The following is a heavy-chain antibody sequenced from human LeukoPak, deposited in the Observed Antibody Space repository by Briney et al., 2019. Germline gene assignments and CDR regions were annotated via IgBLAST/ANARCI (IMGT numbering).Heavy chain of an antibody. Sequence: GGSLRLSCAASGFTFSSYGMHWVRQAPGKGLEWVAFIRYDGSNKYYADSVKGRFTISRDNSKNTLYLQMNSLRAEDTAVYYCAKADLYYYDSSGHDFDYWGQGTLVTVSS. CDR1: GFTFSSYG. CDR2: IRYDGSNK. V-gene: IGHV3-30*02. D-gene: IGHD3-22*01. CDR3: AKADLYYYDSSGHDFDY. J-gene: IGHJ4*02.